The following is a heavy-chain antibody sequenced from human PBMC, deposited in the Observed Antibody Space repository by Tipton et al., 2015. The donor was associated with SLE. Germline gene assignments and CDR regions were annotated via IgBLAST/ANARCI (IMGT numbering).Heavy chain of an antibody. Sequence: TLSLTCAVYGGSFSGYYWSWIRQPPGKGLEWIGEINHSGSTNYNPSLKSRVTISVDTSKNQFSLKLSSVTAADTAVYYCARGGNTKGDYWGQGTLVTVSS. D-gene: IGHD2-2*01. CDR1: GGSFSGYY. CDR3: ARGGNTKGDY. CDR2: INHSGST. J-gene: IGHJ4*02. V-gene: IGHV4-34*01.